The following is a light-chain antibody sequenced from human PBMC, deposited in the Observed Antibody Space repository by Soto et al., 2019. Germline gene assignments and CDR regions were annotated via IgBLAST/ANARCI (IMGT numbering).Light chain of an antibody. V-gene: IGLV8-61*01. Sequence: QTVVTQEPSFSVSPGRKVTLTCGLSSGSVSTSFYPSWYQQTPGQAPRTLIYSTNTRSSGVPDRFSGSIIGNKAALTITGAQADDESDYYCVLYMGGGVWVFGGGTKLTVL. CDR1: SGSVSTSFY. J-gene: IGLJ3*02. CDR3: VLYMGGGVWV. CDR2: STN.